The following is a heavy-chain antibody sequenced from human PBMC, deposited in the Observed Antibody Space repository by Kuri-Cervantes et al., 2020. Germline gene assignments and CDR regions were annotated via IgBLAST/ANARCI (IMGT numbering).Heavy chain of an antibody. Sequence: GESLKISCAASGFTFSSYSMNWVRQAPGKGLEWVSSISSSSSYIYYADSVKGRFTISRDNAKNSLYLQMNSLRAEDSAIYYCARASSVSTWPPAYWGQGALVTVSS. D-gene: IGHD6-13*01. CDR1: GFTFSSYS. V-gene: IGHV3-21*04. CDR3: ARASSVSTWPPAY. J-gene: IGHJ4*02. CDR2: ISSSSSYI.